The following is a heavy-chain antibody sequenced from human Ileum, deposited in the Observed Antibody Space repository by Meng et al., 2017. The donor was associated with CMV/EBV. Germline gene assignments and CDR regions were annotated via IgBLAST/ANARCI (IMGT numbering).Heavy chain of an antibody. D-gene: IGHD1-26*01. CDR2: ISYDGNKK. Sequence: AASGLTFSNFGRQWVRQAPGKGLEAVAIISYDGNKKYYAESVKGQFTISRDNSNNTLYLQMNSLRAEDTAVYYCAKGEWYSGSYMDYWGQGTLVTVSS. J-gene: IGHJ4*02. CDR3: AKGEWYSGSYMDY. CDR1: GLTFSNFG. V-gene: IGHV3-30*18.